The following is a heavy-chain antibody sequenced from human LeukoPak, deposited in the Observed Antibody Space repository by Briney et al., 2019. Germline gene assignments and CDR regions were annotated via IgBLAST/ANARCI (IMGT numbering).Heavy chain of an antibody. CDR1: GYTFSGYY. D-gene: IGHD7-27*01. CDR2: IIPNSGGA. CDR3: ARGGKSELGTCDF. Sequence: ASVKVSCKASGYTFSGYYMHWVRQAPGQGLEWMGWIIPNSGGANYAQKFRGRATMTMDTSINTAYMELSSLRSDDTAVYYCARGGKSELGTCDFWGQGTLVTVSA. V-gene: IGHV1-2*02. J-gene: IGHJ4*02.